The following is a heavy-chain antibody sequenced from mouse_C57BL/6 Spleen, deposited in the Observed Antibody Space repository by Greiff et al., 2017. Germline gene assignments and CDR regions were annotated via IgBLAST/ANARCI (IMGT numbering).Heavy chain of an antibody. J-gene: IGHJ3*01. CDR2: IDPSDSYT. CDR1: GYTFTSYW. D-gene: IGHD1-1*01. Sequence: QVQLKQPGAELVMPGASVKLSCKASGYTFTSYWMHWVKQRPGQGLEWIGEIDPSDSYTNYNQKFKGKSTLTVDKSSSTAYMQLSSLTSEDSAVYYCARRYYGSSYGFAYWVQGTLVTVSA. V-gene: IGHV1-69*01. CDR3: ARRYYGSSYGFAY.